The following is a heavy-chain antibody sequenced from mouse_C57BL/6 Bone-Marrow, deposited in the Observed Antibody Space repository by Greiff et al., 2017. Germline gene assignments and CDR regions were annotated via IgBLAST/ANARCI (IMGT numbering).Heavy chain of an antibody. Sequence: QVHVKQSGAELVRPGTSVKMSCKASGYTFTNYWIGWAKQRPGHGLEWIGDIYPGGGYTNYNEKFKGKATLTADKSSSTAYMQFSSLTSEDSAIYYCARRGYPHYFDYWGQGTTLTVSS. J-gene: IGHJ2*01. CDR1: GYTFTNYW. CDR2: IYPGGGYT. CDR3: ARRGYPHYFDY. D-gene: IGHD2-2*01. V-gene: IGHV1-63*01.